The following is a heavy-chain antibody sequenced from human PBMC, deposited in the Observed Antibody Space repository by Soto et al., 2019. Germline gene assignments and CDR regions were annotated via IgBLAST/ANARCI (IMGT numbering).Heavy chain of an antibody. V-gene: IGHV5-51*01. D-gene: IGHD6-6*01. Sequence: GESLKISCKGSGYSFTSYWIGWVRQMPGKGLEWMGIIYPGDSDTRYSPSFQGQVTISADKSISTAYLQWSSLKASDTAMYYCARLRVRRLVGYYGMDVWGQGTTVTVSS. CDR2: IYPGDSDT. J-gene: IGHJ6*02. CDR1: GYSFTSYW. CDR3: ARLRVRRLVGYYGMDV.